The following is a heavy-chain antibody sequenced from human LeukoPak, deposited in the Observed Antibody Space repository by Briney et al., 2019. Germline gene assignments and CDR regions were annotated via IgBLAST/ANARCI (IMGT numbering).Heavy chain of an antibody. D-gene: IGHD4-11*01. Sequence: ASVKVSCKASGYTFTSYYMHRVRQAPGQGLEWMGIINPSGGSTSYAQKFQGGVTMTRDTSTSTVYMELSSLRSEDTAVYYCARYSNYVNYFDYWGQGTLVTVSS. CDR1: GYTFTSYY. CDR2: INPSGGST. V-gene: IGHV1-46*03. J-gene: IGHJ4*02. CDR3: ARYSNYVNYFDY.